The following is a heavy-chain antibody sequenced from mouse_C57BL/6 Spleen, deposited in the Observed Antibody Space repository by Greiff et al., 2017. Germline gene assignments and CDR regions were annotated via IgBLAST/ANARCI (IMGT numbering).Heavy chain of an antibody. Sequence: EVQVVESGGGLVKPGGSLKLSCAASGFTFSDYGMHWVRQAPEKGLEWVAYISSGSSTIYYADTVKGRFTISRDNAKNTLFLQMTSLRSEDTAMYYCARNRGYEGYYESPCAYWGQGTLVTVSA. V-gene: IGHV5-17*01. J-gene: IGHJ3*01. D-gene: IGHD2-3*01. CDR3: ARNRGYEGYYESPCAY. CDR2: ISSGSSTI. CDR1: GFTFSDYG.